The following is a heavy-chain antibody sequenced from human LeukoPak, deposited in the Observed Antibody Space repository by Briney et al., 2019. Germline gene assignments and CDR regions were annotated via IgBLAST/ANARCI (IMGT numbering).Heavy chain of an antibody. CDR1: GGSTSSHY. D-gene: IGHD6-19*01. V-gene: IGHV4-59*11. CDR2: IYYSGST. Sequence: SETLSLTCTVSGGSTSSHYWCWIRQPPGKGLEWIGYIYYSGSTNYNPSLKSRVTISVDTSKNRFSLKLSSVTAAHTAVYYCASSGSSGWYGHYYYMDVWGKGTTVTVSS. CDR3: ASSGSSGWYGHYYYMDV. J-gene: IGHJ6*03.